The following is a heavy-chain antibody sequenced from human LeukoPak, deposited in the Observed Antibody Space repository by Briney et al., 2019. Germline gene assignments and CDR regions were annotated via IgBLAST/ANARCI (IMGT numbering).Heavy chain of an antibody. J-gene: IGHJ4*02. CDR3: ASGVAAADY. CDR1: GGSISSSSYY. CDR2: IYYSGST. V-gene: IGHV4-39*01. D-gene: IGHD6-13*01. Sequence: SETLSLTCTVSGGSISSSSYYWGWIRQPPGKGLEWIGSIYYSGSTYYNPSLKSRVTISVDTSKNQFSLKLSSVTAADTAVYYCASGVAAADYWGQGTLVTVSS.